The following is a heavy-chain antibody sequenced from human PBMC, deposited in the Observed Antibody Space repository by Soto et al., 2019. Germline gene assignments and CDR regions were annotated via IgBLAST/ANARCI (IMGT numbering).Heavy chain of an antibody. Sequence: QVQLQESGPGLVKPSQTLSLTCTVSGGSISSGGYYWSWIRQHPGKGLEWIGYIYYSGSTYYNPSLESRVTMSVDPSKNQFSLKLSSVTAADTAVYYCASLGVGRIVNWFAPWGQGTLVTVSS. CDR2: IYYSGST. CDR3: ASLGVGRIVNWFAP. CDR1: GGSISSGGYY. V-gene: IGHV4-31*03. D-gene: IGHD1-26*01. J-gene: IGHJ5*02.